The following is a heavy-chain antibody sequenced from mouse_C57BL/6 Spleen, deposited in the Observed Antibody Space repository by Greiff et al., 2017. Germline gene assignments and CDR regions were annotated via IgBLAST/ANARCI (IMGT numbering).Heavy chain of an antibody. Sequence: VQLQESGAELAKPGASVKLSCKASGYTFTSYWMHWVKQRPGQGLEWIGYINPSSGYTKYNQKFKDKATLTAEKSSSTAYMQLSSLTYEDTAVYYCARGKFYGSSPRYFDVWGTGTTVTVSS. CDR3: ARGKFYGSSPRYFDV. CDR2: INPSSGYT. J-gene: IGHJ1*03. CDR1: GYTFTSYW. V-gene: IGHV1-7*01. D-gene: IGHD1-1*01.